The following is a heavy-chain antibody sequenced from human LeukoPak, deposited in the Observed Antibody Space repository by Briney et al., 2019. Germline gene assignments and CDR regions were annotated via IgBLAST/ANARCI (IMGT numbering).Heavy chain of an antibody. CDR3: AKNQGSGSFALDY. D-gene: IGHD1-26*01. V-gene: IGHV3-53*01. CDR2: IYSGGST. J-gene: IGHJ4*02. CDR1: GFXVSTNY. Sequence: GGSLRLSCAASGFXVSTNYMSWVRQAPGKGLEWVSLIYSGGSTYHADSVKGRFTISRDNSKNTLHLQMNSLRAEDTAVYYCAKNQGSGSFALDYWGQGTLVTVSS.